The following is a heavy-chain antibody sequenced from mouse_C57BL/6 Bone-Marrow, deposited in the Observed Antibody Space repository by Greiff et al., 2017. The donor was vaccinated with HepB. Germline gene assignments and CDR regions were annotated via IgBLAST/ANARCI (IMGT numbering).Heavy chain of an antibody. V-gene: IGHV5-17*01. D-gene: IGHD1-1*01. J-gene: IGHJ4*01. Sequence: DVKLQESGGGLVKPGGSLKLSCAASGFTFSDYGMHWVRQAPEKGLEWVAYISSGSSTIYYADTVKGRFTISRDNAKNTLFLQMTSLRSEDTAMYYCARPDYYGYYAMDYWGQGTSVTVSS. CDR2: ISSGSSTI. CDR3: ARPDYYGYYAMDY. CDR1: GFTFSDYG.